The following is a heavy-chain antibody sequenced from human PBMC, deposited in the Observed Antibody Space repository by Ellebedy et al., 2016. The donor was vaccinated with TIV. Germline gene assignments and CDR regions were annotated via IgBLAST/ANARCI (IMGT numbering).Heavy chain of an antibody. Sequence: ASVKVSCXASGYTFTGYYMNWVRQAPGQGLEWMGWINPNSGGTNYAQKFQGWVTMTRDTSISTAYMELSRLRSDDTAVYYCARELMAAAGTPDVYYGMDVWGQGTTVTVSS. CDR3: ARELMAAAGTPDVYYGMDV. CDR2: INPNSGGT. CDR1: GYTFTGYY. V-gene: IGHV1-2*04. J-gene: IGHJ6*02. D-gene: IGHD6-13*01.